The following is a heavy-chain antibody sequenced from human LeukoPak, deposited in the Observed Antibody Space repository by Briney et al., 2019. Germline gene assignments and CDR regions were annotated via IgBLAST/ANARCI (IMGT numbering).Heavy chain of an antibody. CDR1: GFTFSDYY. Sequence: GGSLRLSCAASGFTFSDYYMSWIRQAPGKGLEWVPYISSSGSTIYYADSVKGRFTISRDNAKNSLYLQMNSLRAEDTAVYYCARDLRITMVRGADFDAFDIWGQGTMVTVSS. CDR2: ISSSGSTI. V-gene: IGHV3-11*04. CDR3: ARDLRITMVRGADFDAFDI. D-gene: IGHD3-10*01. J-gene: IGHJ3*02.